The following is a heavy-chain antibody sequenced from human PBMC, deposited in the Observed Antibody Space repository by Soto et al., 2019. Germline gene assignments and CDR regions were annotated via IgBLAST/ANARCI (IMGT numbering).Heavy chain of an antibody. D-gene: IGHD3-10*01. CDR1: GFTFSSYA. CDR2: ISYDGSNK. J-gene: IGHJ4*02. CDR3: ARDPYLWFGEWGLDY. Sequence: QVQLVESGGGVVQPGRSLRLSCAASGFTFSSYAMHWVRQAPGKGLEWVAVISYDGSNKYYADSVKGRFTISRDNSKNTLYLQMNGLRAEDTAVYYCARDPYLWFGEWGLDYWGQGTLVTVSS. V-gene: IGHV3-30-3*01.